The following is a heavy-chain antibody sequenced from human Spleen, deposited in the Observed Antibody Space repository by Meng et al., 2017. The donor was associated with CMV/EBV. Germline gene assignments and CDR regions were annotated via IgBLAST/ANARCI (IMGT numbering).Heavy chain of an antibody. V-gene: IGHV4-59*12. J-gene: IGHJ6*02. Sequence: SETLSLTCTVSGGSISSYYWSWIRQPPGKGLEWIGYIYYSGSTNYNPSLKSRVTISVDTSKNQFSLKLSSVTAADTAVYYCARVDIVVVPAAIRAYYYYGMDVWGQGTTVTVSS. CDR2: IYYSGST. CDR3: ARVDIVVVPAAIRAYYYYGMDV. CDR1: GGSISSYY. D-gene: IGHD2-2*02.